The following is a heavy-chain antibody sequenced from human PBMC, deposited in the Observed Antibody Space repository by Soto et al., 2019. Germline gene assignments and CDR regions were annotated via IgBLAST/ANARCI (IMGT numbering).Heavy chain of an antibody. J-gene: IGHJ6*02. CDR1: AFNLRSYS. Sequence: QAQLVQSGPEVQKPGASMKVSCKASAFNLRSYSIHWVRQAPGQRLEWMGQINGDSGKPRYSHRFEVRVTFKRDTDASTATLELHSLRPEDTAVYYCGRGAGTSKIYAMGMDVWGQGTAVSVSS. D-gene: IGHD2-2*01. V-gene: IGHV1-3*01. CDR3: GRGAGTSKIYAMGMDV. CDR2: INGDSGKP.